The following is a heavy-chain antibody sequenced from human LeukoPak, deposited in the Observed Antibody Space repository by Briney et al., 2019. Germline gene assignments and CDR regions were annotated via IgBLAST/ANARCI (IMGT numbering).Heavy chain of an antibody. CDR2: ISGSGGST. V-gene: IGHV3-23*01. J-gene: IGHJ5*02. Sequence: VGSLRLSCTASGFTFRNYAMTWVRQAPGKGLEFVSAISGSGGSTYYADSVKGRFTIARDNSNNTLYLQMNSLRAEDAAVYYCAKGQSAGTRVFRWFDPWGQGTLVTVSS. CDR3: AKGQSAGTRVFRWFDP. CDR1: GFTFRNYA. D-gene: IGHD6-13*01.